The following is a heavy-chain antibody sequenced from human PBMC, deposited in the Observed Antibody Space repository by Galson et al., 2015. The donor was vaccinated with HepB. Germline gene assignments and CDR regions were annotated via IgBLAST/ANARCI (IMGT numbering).Heavy chain of an antibody. CDR1: GASISNGRNH. Sequence: TLSLTCTVSGASISNGRNHWGWIRQPPGKGLEWIGDISYTGNTYYNPSLKSRVTISRDTSKNQFSLTLTSVTAADTAVYFCATRGDSTRWSFDYWGQGALVTVSS. D-gene: IGHD6-13*01. CDR3: ATRGDSTRWSFDY. J-gene: IGHJ4*02. V-gene: IGHV4-39*01. CDR2: ISYTGNT.